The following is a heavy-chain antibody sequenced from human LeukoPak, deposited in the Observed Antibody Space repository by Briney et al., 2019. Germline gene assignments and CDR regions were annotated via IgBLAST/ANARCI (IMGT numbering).Heavy chain of an antibody. V-gene: IGHV1-18*01. CDR2: ISADNSNT. Sequence: ASVKVSCTASGYTFSDYGITWVRQAPGQGLEWIGRISADNSNTNYAQSLRGRLTMTADTSANTDYMELRSLRSDDTAVYYCTRGTHWFDPWGQGTLVTVSS. CDR3: TRGTHWFDP. J-gene: IGHJ5*02. CDR1: GYTFSDYG.